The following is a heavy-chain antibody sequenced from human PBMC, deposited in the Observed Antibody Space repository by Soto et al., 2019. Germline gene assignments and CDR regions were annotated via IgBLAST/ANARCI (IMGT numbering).Heavy chain of an antibody. J-gene: IGHJ6*02. D-gene: IGHD3-10*01. CDR2: IRYDGSNK. CDR3: ARDRTYYGSGSKGMDF. CDR1: GFTFSSYG. Sequence: PVGSLRLSCVAAGFTFSSYGMHWVRQAPGKGLEWLAIIRYDGSNKYYGDSVKGRFTISRDNSKNTLYLEMHSLRAEDTAVYYCARDRTYYGSGSKGMDFWGQGTTVTVSS. V-gene: IGHV3-30*02.